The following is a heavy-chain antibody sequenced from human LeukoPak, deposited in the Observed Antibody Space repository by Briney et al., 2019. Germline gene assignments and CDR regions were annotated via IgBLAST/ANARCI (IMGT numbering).Heavy chain of an antibody. V-gene: IGHV3-20*04. Sequence: GGSLRLSCAASGFTFDDYGMSWVRQAPGKGLEWVSGINWNGGSTGYADSVKGRFTISRDNAKNSLYLQMNSLRAEDTALYYCARDWRFACSGGSCYSAYIYWGQGTLVTVSS. CDR3: ARDWRFACSGGSCYSAYIY. CDR2: INWNGGST. J-gene: IGHJ4*02. CDR1: GFTFDDYG. D-gene: IGHD2-15*01.